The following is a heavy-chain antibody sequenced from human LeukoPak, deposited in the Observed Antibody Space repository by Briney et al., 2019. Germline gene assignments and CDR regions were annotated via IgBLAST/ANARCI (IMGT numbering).Heavy chain of an antibody. D-gene: IGHD4-17*01. CDR1: GFTFRSYE. J-gene: IGHJ4*02. CDR3: ARDRDYGDYRPVSFDY. CDR2: ISGGSGSI. Sequence: GGSLRLSCAASGFTFRSYEMNRVRQAPGKGLEWVSFISGGSGSIYYADSVKGRFTISRDNAKNSLYLQMNSLRAEDTAVYYCARDRDYGDYRPVSFDYWGQGTLVTVSS. V-gene: IGHV3-48*03.